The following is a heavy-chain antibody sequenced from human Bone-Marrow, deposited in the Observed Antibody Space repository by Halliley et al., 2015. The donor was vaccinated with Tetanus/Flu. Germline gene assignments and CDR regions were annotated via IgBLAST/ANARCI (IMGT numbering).Heavy chain of an antibody. D-gene: IGHD3-10*01. J-gene: IGHJ4*02. CDR1: GGSVTSSNW. V-gene: IGHV4-4*01. CDR3: ARYTASDGDRFDL. CDR2: IYHSGPT. Sequence: TLSLTCVVSGGSVTSSNWWSWVRQPPGKGLEWIGDIYHSGPTNYNPSLRSRVTMSIDKSKNQVFLNLISVTAADSAMYFCARYTASDGDRFDLWGQGTLVTVSS.